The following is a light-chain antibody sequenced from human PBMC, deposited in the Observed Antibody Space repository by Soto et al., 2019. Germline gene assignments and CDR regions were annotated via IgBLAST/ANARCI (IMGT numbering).Light chain of an antibody. V-gene: IGLV2-14*03. CDR2: DVT. CDR1: SSDVGGYNY. Sequence: QSVLTQPASVSGSPGQSITISCTGTSSDVGGYNYVFWYQHPPGKAPKLMIYDVTNRPSGFSNRFSGSKSGNTASLTISGLQAEDEADYYYTSYTSSSTYVFGTGTKVTVL. J-gene: IGLJ1*01. CDR3: TSYTSSSTYV.